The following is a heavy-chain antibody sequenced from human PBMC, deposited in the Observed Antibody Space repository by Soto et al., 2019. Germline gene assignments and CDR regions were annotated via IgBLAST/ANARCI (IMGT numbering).Heavy chain of an antibody. CDR2: ISYSTSYV. D-gene: IGHD3-22*01. Sequence: LRLSCAASGFTFNRYNMYWVRQAPGKGLEWVSSISYSTSYVHYADSVKGRFTISRDNAKSSLYLQMDSLRAEDTAVYYCATYYDATGYNFDYWGQGTLVTVSS. CDR1: GFTFNRYN. CDR3: ATYYDATGYNFDY. V-gene: IGHV3-21*01. J-gene: IGHJ4*02.